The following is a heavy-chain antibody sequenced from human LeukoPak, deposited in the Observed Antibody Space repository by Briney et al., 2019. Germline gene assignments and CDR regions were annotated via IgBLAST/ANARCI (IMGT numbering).Heavy chain of an antibody. CDR1: GFTFSSYG. CDR2: ISVSVDST. V-gene: IGHV3-23*01. D-gene: IGHD6-13*01. Sequence: GGSLRLSCAASGFTFSSYGMSWVRQAPGKGLEWVSDISVSVDSTYYADSVRGRFTISRDNYKNTVYLQMNSLRAEDTAVYYCARGSKTAGTKYSFDYWGKGTLVTVSS. J-gene: IGHJ4*02. CDR3: ARGSKTAGTKYSFDY.